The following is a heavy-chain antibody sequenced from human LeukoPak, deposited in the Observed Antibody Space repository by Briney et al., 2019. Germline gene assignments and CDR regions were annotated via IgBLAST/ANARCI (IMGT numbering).Heavy chain of an antibody. CDR3: ARPLNTGDVDAFDV. Sequence: PSETLSLTCTVSGGSISSSSYYWDWIRQPPGKGLEWIGNLYDSGSTHYNPSLRSRVTISADTSKNQFSLKVNAVTAADTAVYYCARPLNTGDVDAFDVWGQGTMVTVFS. CDR2: LYDSGST. CDR1: GGSISSSSYY. V-gene: IGHV4-39*01. D-gene: IGHD2-8*02. J-gene: IGHJ3*01.